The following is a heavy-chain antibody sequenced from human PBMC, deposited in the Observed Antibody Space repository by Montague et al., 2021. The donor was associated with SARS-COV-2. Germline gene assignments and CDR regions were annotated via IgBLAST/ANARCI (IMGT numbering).Heavy chain of an antibody. V-gene: IGHV4-61*01. J-gene: IGHJ4*02. Sequence: SETLSLTCTVSGGSVSSGNHYWSWIRQPPGKGLEWIGYIYHTGSTNYNPSPKSRVTISVDTSKNQFSLKLTSVTAADTAVYYCSREFVDNFWSGYSDFWGQGVLVTVSS. CDR2: IYHTGST. D-gene: IGHD3-3*01. CDR1: GGSVSSGNHY. CDR3: SREFVDNFWSGYSDF.